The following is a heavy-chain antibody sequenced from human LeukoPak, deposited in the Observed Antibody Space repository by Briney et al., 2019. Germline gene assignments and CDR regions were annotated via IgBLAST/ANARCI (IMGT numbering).Heavy chain of an antibody. D-gene: IGHD1-7*01. Sequence: HPGGSLRLSCAASGFTFSSYAMHWVRQAPGKGLEYVSAISSNGGSTYYANSVKGRFTISRDNSKNTLYLQMGSLRAEDMAVYYCARELELRLHAFDIWGQGTMVTVSS. V-gene: IGHV3-64*01. CDR2: ISSNGGST. CDR3: ARELELRLHAFDI. J-gene: IGHJ3*02. CDR1: GFTFSSYA.